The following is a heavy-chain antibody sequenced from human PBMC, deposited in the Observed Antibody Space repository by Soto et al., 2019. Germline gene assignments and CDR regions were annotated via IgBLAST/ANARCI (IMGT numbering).Heavy chain of an antibody. CDR2: IYYSGST. V-gene: IGHV4-59*08. Sequence: QVQLQESGPGLVKPSETLSLTCTVSGGSISSYYWSWILQPPGKGLEWIGYIYYSGSTNYNPSLKSRFTRSVDTSKNQCSLKLSSVTAADTAVYYCARQVPGHYGSGSYFDCWGQGTLVTVSS. J-gene: IGHJ4*02. CDR1: GGSISSYY. CDR3: ARQVPGHYGSGSYFDC. D-gene: IGHD3-10*01.